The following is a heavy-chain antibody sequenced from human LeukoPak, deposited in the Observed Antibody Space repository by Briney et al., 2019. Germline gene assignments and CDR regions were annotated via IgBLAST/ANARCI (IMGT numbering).Heavy chain of an antibody. V-gene: IGHV4-59*01. CDR1: GGSISSYY. CDR2: IYYSGST. CDR3: ARDWVDCSGGSCSLYGMDV. J-gene: IGHJ6*02. D-gene: IGHD2-15*01. Sequence: PSETLSLTCTVSGGSISSYYWCWIRQPPGKGLEWIGYIYYSGSTNYNPSLKSRVTISVDTSKNQFSLKLSSVTAADTAVYYCARDWVDCSGGSCSLYGMDVWGQGTTVTVSS.